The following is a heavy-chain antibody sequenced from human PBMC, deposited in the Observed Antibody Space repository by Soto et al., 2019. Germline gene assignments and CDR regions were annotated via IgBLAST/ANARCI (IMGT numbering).Heavy chain of an antibody. CDR3: ARSVEGYSSSWYAY. CDR2: IKQDGSEK. J-gene: IGHJ4*02. D-gene: IGHD6-13*01. CDR1: GFTFSSYW. V-gene: IGHV3-7*01. Sequence: EVQLVESGGGLVQPGGSLRLSCAASGFTFSSYWMSWVRQAPGKGLEWVANIKQDGSEKYYVDSVKGRFTISRDNAKNSLYLQMNSLRAEDTAVYYCARSVEGYSSSWYAYWGQGTLVTVSS.